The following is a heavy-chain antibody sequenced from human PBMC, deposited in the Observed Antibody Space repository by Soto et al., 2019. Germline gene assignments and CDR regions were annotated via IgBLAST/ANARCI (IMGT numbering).Heavy chain of an antibody. D-gene: IGHD3-22*01. CDR3: ARDGTYYYDSSGYYSDYYYYGMDV. V-gene: IGHV1-2*02. Sequence: ASVKVSCKASGYTFTDYYMHWVRQAPGQGLEWMGWINPNSGGTNYAQKFQGRVTMTRDTSISTAYMELSRLRSDDTAVYYCARDGTYYYDSSGYYSDYYYYGMDVWGQGT. CDR2: INPNSGGT. J-gene: IGHJ6*02. CDR1: GYTFTDYY.